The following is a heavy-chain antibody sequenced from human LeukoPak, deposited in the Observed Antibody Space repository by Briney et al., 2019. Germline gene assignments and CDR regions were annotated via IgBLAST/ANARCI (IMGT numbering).Heavy chain of an antibody. CDR1: GFTFNNYG. J-gene: IGHJ4*02. V-gene: IGHV3-23*01. Sequence: PGRSLRLSCAASGFTFNNYGMSWVRQAPGKGLEWVSAITGSGGRTYYSDSVKGRFTISRDNSKNTLYLQMNSLRAEDTAVYYCAKDYYDSSGSQYDYWGQGTLVTVSS. CDR3: AKDYYDSSGSQYDY. D-gene: IGHD3-22*01. CDR2: ITGSGGRT.